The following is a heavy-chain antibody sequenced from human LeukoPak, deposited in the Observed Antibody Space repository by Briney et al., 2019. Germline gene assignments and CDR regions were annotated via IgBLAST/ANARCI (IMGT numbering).Heavy chain of an antibody. CDR2: IYTSGST. Sequence: PSETLSLTCTVSGGSISSYYWSWIRQPAGKGLEWIGRIYTSGSTNYNPSLKSRVTMSVDTSKNQFSLKLSSVTAADTAVYCCAREQWLVPHYYYYGMDVWGQGTTVTVSS. CDR3: AREQWLVPHYYYYGMDV. D-gene: IGHD6-19*01. CDR1: GGSISSYY. J-gene: IGHJ6*02. V-gene: IGHV4-4*07.